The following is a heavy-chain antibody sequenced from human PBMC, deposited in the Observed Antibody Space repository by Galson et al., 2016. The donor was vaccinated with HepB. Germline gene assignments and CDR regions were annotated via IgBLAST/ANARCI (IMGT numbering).Heavy chain of an antibody. J-gene: IGHJ3*02. CDR2: INPGDSDA. Sequence: QSGAEVKKSGESLKISCKGSGYSFSSYWIGWVRQMPGKGLEWMGIINPGDSDARYSPSFEGQVTISADKSMSTAYLQWSSLRASDTAMYYCARPAYRYSNDALDIWGQGTMVTVSS. D-gene: IGHD5-18*01. CDR1: GYSFSSYW. V-gene: IGHV5-51*01. CDR3: ARPAYRYSNDALDI.